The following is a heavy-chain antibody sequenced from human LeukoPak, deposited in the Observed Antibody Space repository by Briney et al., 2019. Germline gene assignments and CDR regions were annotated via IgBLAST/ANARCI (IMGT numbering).Heavy chain of an antibody. CDR3: ARDGLQGLTYYYYYGMDV. D-gene: IGHD4-11*01. J-gene: IGHJ6*02. Sequence: ASVKVSCKASGYTFTSYGISWVRQAPGQGLEWMGRISAYNGNTNYAQKLQGRVTMTIDTSTSTAYMDLRSLRSDDTAVYYCARDGLQGLTYYYYYGMDVWGQGTTVTVSS. V-gene: IGHV1-18*01. CDR1: GYTFTSYG. CDR2: ISAYNGNT.